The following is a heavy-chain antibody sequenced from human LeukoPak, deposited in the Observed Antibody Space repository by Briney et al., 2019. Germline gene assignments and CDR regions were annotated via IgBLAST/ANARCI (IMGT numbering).Heavy chain of an antibody. D-gene: IGHD5-18*01. Sequence: PGWSLRLSCAASGFTFSDYYMSSIRQAPGKGLEWVSYITSSGTTIFYAASVQGRFTISRDNTRNSLDLQMNSLRDEETAVYYCARVPVYSSVNWYFDLGGRGTLVTVSS. CDR2: ITSSGTTI. CDR1: GFTFSDYY. J-gene: IGHJ2*01. CDR3: ARVPVYSSVNWYFDL. V-gene: IGHV3-11*04.